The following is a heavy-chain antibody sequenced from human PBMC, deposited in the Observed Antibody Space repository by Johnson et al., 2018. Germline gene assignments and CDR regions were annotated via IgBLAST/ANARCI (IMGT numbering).Heavy chain of an antibody. CDR2: TSYDGTDK. D-gene: IGHD2-21*02. CDR3: ATEPCGGDCYLEYLHH. V-gene: IGHV3-30*04. Sequence: QVQLVQSGGGVVQPGRSLRLSCAASGFTFNSYAMHWVRQAPGKGLEWVAVTSYDGTDKDYADSVKGRFTISRDKSENTLYLQMNSLRAEDTAVYYCATEPCGGDCYLEYLHHWGQGTLVTVSS. J-gene: IGHJ1*01. CDR1: GFTFNSYA.